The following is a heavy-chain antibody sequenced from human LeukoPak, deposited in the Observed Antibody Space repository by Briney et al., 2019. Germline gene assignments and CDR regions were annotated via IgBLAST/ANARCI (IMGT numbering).Heavy chain of an antibody. CDR3: AKDWASITIFGPLYYFDY. J-gene: IGHJ4*02. CDR2: IRYDGSNK. Sequence: PGGSLRLSCAASGFTFSSYGMHWVRQAPGKGLEWVAFIRYDGSNKYYADSVKGRFTISRDNSKNTLYLQMNSLRAEDTAVYYCAKDWASITIFGPLYYFDYWGQGTLVTVSS. CDR1: GFTFSSYG. D-gene: IGHD3-3*01. V-gene: IGHV3-30*02.